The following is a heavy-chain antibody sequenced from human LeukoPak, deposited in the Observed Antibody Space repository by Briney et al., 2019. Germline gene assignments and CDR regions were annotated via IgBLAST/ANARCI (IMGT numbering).Heavy chain of an antibody. D-gene: IGHD1-14*01. V-gene: IGHV3-9*01. CDR2: LSWNGDNK. Sequence: PGRSLRLSCAANGFTFDDYAMHWVRQAPGKGLEWVSGLSWNGDNKVYADSVKGRFAISRDNAKNSLYLQMNSLRTEDTALYFCAKFENGKNAFGVWGQGTMVTVSS. J-gene: IGHJ3*01. CDR1: GFTFDDYA. CDR3: AKFENGKNAFGV.